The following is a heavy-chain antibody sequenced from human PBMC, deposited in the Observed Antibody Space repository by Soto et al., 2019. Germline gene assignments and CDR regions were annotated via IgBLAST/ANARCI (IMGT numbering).Heavy chain of an antibody. Sequence: SETLSLTCAVYGGSFSGYYWSWIRQPPGKGLEWIGEINHSGSTNYNPSLKSRVTISVDTSKNQFSLKLSSVTAADTAVYYCARLSLLEALFYYYMDVWGKGTTVTVSS. CDR2: INHSGST. CDR3: ARLSLLEALFYYYMDV. V-gene: IGHV4-34*01. CDR1: GGSFSGYY. D-gene: IGHD6-6*01. J-gene: IGHJ6*03.